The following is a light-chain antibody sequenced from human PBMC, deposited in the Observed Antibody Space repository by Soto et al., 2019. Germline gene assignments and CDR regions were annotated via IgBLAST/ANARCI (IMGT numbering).Light chain of an antibody. J-gene: IGLJ2*01. V-gene: IGLV2-23*01. Sequence: QSALTQPASVSGSPGQSITISCTGTSSDVGSYNLVSWYQQHPGKAPKLMIYEGSKRPSGVSYRFSGSKSGNTASLTISGLQAEDEADYYCCSYAGSGVVFGGGTKVTVL. CDR3: CSYAGSGVV. CDR2: EGS. CDR1: SSDVGSYNL.